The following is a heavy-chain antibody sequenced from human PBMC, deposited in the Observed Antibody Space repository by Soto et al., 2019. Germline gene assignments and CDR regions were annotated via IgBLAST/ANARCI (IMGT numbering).Heavy chain of an antibody. CDR3: ARGRYYYDSSGWPYYYGMDV. V-gene: IGHV3-13*05. CDR2: IGTAVDP. J-gene: IGHJ6*02. Sequence: GGSMRLSCAASGFTFSSYDMHWVRQATGKGLEWVSAIGTAVDPYYPGSVKGRLTISRENAKNSLYLQMNSLRAGDTAVYYCARGRYYYDSSGWPYYYGMDVWGQGTTVTVSS. D-gene: IGHD3-22*01. CDR1: GFTFSSYD.